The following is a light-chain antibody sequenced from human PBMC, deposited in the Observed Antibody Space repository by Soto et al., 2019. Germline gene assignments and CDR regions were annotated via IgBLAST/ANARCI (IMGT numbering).Light chain of an antibody. CDR1: SSDVGGFNY. J-gene: IGLJ1*01. V-gene: IGLV2-14*03. CDR3: ASYTTSSTDV. CDR2: DVS. Sequence: QSALTQPASVSGSPGQSIAISCTGPSSDVGGFNYVSWYQQHPGKAPKFMIYDVSSRPSGVSDRFSGSKSGNTASLTISGLQAEDEADYYCASYTTSSTDVFGTGTKLTVL.